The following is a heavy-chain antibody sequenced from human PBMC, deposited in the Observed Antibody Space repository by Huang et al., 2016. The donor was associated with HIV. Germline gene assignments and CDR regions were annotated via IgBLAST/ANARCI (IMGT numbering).Heavy chain of an antibody. CDR1: GGSISSYY. CDR3: ARTFSKQLVGD. CDR2: IFYSWST. D-gene: IGHD6-6*01. V-gene: IGHV4-59*01. Sequence: QVQLPESGPGLVKPSETLSLTCTVSGGSISSYYWRWIRQPPGKGLEWIGYIFYSWSTNDKPSLSLKLSSVTDADTAVYYCARTFSKQLVGDWGQGTLVTVSS. J-gene: IGHJ4*02.